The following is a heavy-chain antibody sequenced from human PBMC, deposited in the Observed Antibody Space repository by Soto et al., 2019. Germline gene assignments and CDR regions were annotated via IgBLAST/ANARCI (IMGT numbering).Heavy chain of an antibody. D-gene: IGHD2-15*01. J-gene: IGHJ6*02. CDR3: AHKGGRGAGMDV. Sequence: QITLKESGPTLVKPTQTLTLTCTCSGFSVSTRGVGVAWIRQPPGKALEWLALIYWDDAKRYSPFLQSRVTITKDTSKNQVVLTMTHMDPVDTATYYCAHKGGRGAGMDVWGQGTTVTVS. V-gene: IGHV2-5*02. CDR2: IYWDDAK. CDR1: GFSVSTRGVG.